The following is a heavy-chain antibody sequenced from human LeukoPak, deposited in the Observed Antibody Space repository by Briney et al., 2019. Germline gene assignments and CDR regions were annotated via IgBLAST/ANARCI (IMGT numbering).Heavy chain of an antibody. CDR3: ARGPPYCSGGSCYSLEDY. V-gene: IGHV4-34*01. CDR2: INHSGST. Sequence: SETLSLTCAVYGGSFIGYYWSWIRQPPGKGLEWIGEINHSGSTNYNPSLKSRVTISVDTSKNQFSLKLSSVTAADTAVYYCARGPPYCSGGSCYSLEDYWGQGTLVTVSS. D-gene: IGHD2-15*01. CDR1: GGSFIGYY. J-gene: IGHJ4*02.